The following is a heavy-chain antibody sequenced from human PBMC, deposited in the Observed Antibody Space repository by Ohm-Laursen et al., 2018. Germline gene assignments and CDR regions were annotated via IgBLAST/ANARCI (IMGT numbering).Heavy chain of an antibody. J-gene: IGHJ4*02. CDR3: AHSPKMTTVHY. Sequence: TQTLTLTCTFSGFSLSTSGVGVGWIRQPPGKALEWLALIYWDDDKRYSPSLKSRLTITKDSSKSQVVLTMTNMDPVDTTTYYCAHSPKMTTVHYWGQGTLVTVSS. D-gene: IGHD4-17*01. V-gene: IGHV2-5*02. CDR2: IYWDDDK. CDR1: GFSLSTSGVG.